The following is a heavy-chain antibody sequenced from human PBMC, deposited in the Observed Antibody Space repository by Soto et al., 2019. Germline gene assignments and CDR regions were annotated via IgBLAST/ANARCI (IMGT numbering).Heavy chain of an antibody. Sequence: SETLSLTCTVSGGSISSYYWSWIRQPPGKGLEWIGYIYYSGSTNYNPSLKSRVTISVDTSKNQFSLKLSSVTAADTAVYYCARLYYYGSGSYYNEWRFDCWGQGTLVTVSS. CDR1: GGSISSYY. CDR2: IYYSGST. J-gene: IGHJ4*02. CDR3: ARLYYYGSGSYYNEWRFDC. D-gene: IGHD3-10*01. V-gene: IGHV4-59*01.